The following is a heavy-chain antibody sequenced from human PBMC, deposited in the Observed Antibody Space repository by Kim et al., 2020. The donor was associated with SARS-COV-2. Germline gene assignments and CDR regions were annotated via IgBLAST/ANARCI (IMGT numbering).Heavy chain of an antibody. D-gene: IGHD6-19*01. Sequence: GGSLRLSCAASGFTFSSYAMHWVRQAPGKGLEWVAVISYDGSNKYYADSVKGRFTISRDNSKNTLYLQMNSLRAEDTAVYYCARGPALSPHGWYYFDYWGQGTLVTVSS. CDR2: ISYDGSNK. V-gene: IGHV3-30*04. CDR3: ARGPALSPHGWYYFDY. CDR1: GFTFSSYA. J-gene: IGHJ4*02.